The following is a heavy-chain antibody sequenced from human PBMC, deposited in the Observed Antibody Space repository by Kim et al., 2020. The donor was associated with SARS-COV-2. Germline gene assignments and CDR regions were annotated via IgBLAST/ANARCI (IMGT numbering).Heavy chain of an antibody. D-gene: IGHD2-15*01. V-gene: IGHV4-59*08. CDR3: ARPVVSASRFYYYYYGMDV. J-gene: IGHJ6*02. Sequence: SRVTISADTSKNHFSLKLSSVTAADTAVYYCARPVVSASRFYYYYYGMDVWGQGTTVTVSS.